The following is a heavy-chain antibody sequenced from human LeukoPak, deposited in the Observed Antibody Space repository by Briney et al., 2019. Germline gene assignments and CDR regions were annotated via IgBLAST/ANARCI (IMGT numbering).Heavy chain of an antibody. CDR2: ISDTGGNT. CDR3: AKSRHSSGLRCFDL. CDR1: GFTFSSYA. V-gene: IGHV3-23*01. J-gene: IGHJ2*01. D-gene: IGHD6-19*01. Sequence: GGSLRLSCAASGFTFSSYAVTWVRQAPGKGLEWVSTISDTGGNTYYADSVKGRFTISRDNSENTLYLQMNSLRAEDTAVYYCAKSRHSSGLRCFDLWGRGTLVTVSS.